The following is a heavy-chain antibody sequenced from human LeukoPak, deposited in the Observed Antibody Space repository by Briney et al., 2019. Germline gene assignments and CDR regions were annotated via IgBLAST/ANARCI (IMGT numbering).Heavy chain of an antibody. D-gene: IGHD5-12*01. CDR3: ARDGGYRGYDADC. V-gene: IGHV3-48*01. Sequence: GGSLRLSCAASGFTFSTYSMKWVRQAPGRGLEWVSYISDSGAMYYADSVRGRFTISRENAQNSLFLQMNSLRAEDTAVYYCARDGGYRGYDADCWGQGTLVTVSS. CDR1: GFTFSTYS. CDR2: ISDSGAM. J-gene: IGHJ4*02.